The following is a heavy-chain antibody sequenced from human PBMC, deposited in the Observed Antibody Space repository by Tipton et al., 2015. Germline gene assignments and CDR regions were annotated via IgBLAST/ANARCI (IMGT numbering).Heavy chain of an antibody. CDR3: ARDGRYDILTGHSHQYGMGV. D-gene: IGHD3-9*01. J-gene: IGHJ6*02. V-gene: IGHV4-59*11. CDR1: GDAISSHY. Sequence: TLSLTCNVSGDAISSHYWSWIRQPPGKGLEWIGNIYYSGSTKYNPSLKSRVTISVDKSKNQFSLKLSSVTAADTAVYFCARDGRYDILTGHSHQYGMGVWGQGTTVTVSS. CDR2: IYYSGST.